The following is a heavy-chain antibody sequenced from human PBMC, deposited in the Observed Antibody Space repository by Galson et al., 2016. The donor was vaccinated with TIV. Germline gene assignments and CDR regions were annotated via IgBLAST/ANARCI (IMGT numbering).Heavy chain of an antibody. D-gene: IGHD2-15*01. CDR2: IYWDEDK. CDR3: AHRKTGSRPLDAFDI. J-gene: IGHJ3*02. Sequence: PALVKPTQTLTLTCTFSGFSFTTRGVGVAWIRQPPRKALEWLAFIYWDEDKRYAPSLRNRLTVTKDPSKNQVVLTLTDMDPADTGTYYCAHRKTGSRPLDAFDIWGQGTMVTVSS. V-gene: IGHV2-5*05. CDR1: GFSFTTRGVG.